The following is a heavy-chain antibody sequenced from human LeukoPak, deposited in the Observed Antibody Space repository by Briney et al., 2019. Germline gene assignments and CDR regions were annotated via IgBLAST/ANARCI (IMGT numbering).Heavy chain of an antibody. J-gene: IGHJ4*02. Sequence: GGSLRLSCAASGFTFSSYSMNWVRQAPGKGLEWVSSISSSSSYIYYADSVKGRFTICRDNAKNSLFLQMNSLRAEDTAVYYCARHYRGGYELYYFDYWGQGTLVTVSS. V-gene: IGHV3-21*01. D-gene: IGHD5-12*01. CDR2: ISSSSSYI. CDR3: ARHYRGGYELYYFDY. CDR1: GFTFSSYS.